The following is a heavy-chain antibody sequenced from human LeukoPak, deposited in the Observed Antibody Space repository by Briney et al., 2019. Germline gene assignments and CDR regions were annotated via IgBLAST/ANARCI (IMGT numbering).Heavy chain of an antibody. CDR2: IKQDGSEK. Sequence: GGSLRLSCAAPGFTFSSYAMHWVRQAPGKGLEWVPNIKQDGSEKYYVDSVKGRFTISRDKAKNQLYLQMNSLRGDDKAVYYCARGGPTTWGQGTLVTVSS. V-gene: IGHV3-7*01. J-gene: IGHJ5*02. CDR1: GFTFSSYA. CDR3: ARGGPTT.